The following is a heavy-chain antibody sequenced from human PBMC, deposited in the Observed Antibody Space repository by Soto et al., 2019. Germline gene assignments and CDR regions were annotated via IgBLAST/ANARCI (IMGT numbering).Heavy chain of an antibody. CDR1: GDSISSSTYY. J-gene: IGHJ4*02. CDR3: VSPEGYYDSSGYTLDY. D-gene: IGHD3-22*01. CDR2: MFYSGNT. V-gene: IGHV4-39*01. Sequence: PSETLSLTCTVSGDSISSSTYYWGWIRQPPGKGLEWIGSMFYSGNTYYNPSLKSRVTLSIDTSKNQFSLKLNSVTAADTAVYYCVSPEGYYDSSGYTLDYWGQRTLDTVSS.